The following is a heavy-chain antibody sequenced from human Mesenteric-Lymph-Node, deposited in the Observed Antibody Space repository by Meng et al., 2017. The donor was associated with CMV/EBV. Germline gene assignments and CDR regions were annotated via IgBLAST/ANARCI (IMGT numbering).Heavy chain of an antibody. J-gene: IGHJ4*02. Sequence: CKASGDPFISYSITWVRQAPGQGLEWMGGIIPISGTVNFAQKFQGRVTSTADESTSRAFMELTSLKSEDTAVYFCASYGAGSYFFDYWGQGTLVTVSS. V-gene: IGHV1-69*01. CDR1: GDPFISYS. CDR3: ASYGAGSYFFDY. D-gene: IGHD3-10*01. CDR2: IIPISGTV.